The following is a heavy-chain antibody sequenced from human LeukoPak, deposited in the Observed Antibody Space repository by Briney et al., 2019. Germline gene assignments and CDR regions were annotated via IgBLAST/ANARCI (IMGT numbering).Heavy chain of an antibody. V-gene: IGHV3-23*01. CDR1: GFTFSSYA. CDR3: AKGDYYDSSGYYYVGYFQH. Sequence: GGSLRLSCAASGFTFSSYAMSWVRQAPGKGLEWVSGISGSGGSTYYADSVKGRFTISRDNSKNTLYLQMNSLRAEDTAVYYCAKGDYYDSSGYYYVGYFQHWGQGTLVTVSS. CDR2: ISGSGGST. J-gene: IGHJ1*01. D-gene: IGHD3-22*01.